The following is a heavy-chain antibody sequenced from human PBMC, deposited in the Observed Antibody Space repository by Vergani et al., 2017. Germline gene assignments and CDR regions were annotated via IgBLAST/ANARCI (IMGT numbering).Heavy chain of an antibody. CDR1: GATFRSNT. J-gene: IGHJ6*02. Sequence: QVQLVQSGAEVKKPGSSVKVSCKASGATFRSNTISWVRQVPGQGLEWMGRIIPVLGKTKYAQDFQGRLTITADTSTSTAYMELTSLRSQDTAVYYCARERVYCSGGSCYPPSMDVWGQGTTVTVSS. D-gene: IGHD2-15*01. CDR2: IIPVLGKT. V-gene: IGHV1-69*08. CDR3: ARERVYCSGGSCYPPSMDV.